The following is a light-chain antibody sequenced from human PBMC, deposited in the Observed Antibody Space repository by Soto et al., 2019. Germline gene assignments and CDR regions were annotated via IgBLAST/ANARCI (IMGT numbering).Light chain of an antibody. CDR2: GAS. Sequence: DIDLTQSPATLSWSPGERVTLSCRASQTVHSSFVAWYQQKPGQAPRLLIYGASTRATGVPDRFSGSGSGTDFTLTISSLEPEDFAVYFCQHYGRSSWTFGQGTKVEIK. J-gene: IGKJ1*01. V-gene: IGKV3-20*01. CDR1: QTVHSSF. CDR3: QHYGRSSWT.